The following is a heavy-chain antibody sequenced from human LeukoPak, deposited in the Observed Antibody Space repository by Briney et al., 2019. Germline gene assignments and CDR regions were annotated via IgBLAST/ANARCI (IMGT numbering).Heavy chain of an antibody. CDR3: ARGPPHYDFWSGYYGMDV. CDR2: IYYSGST. CDR1: GGSISSYY. Sequence: SETLSLTCTVSGGSISSYYWSWIRQPPGKGLEWIGYIYYSGSTNYNPFLKSRVTISVDTSKNQFSLKLSSVTAADTAVYYCARGPPHYDFWSGYYGMDVWGQGTTVTVSS. D-gene: IGHD3-3*01. J-gene: IGHJ6*02. V-gene: IGHV4-59*01.